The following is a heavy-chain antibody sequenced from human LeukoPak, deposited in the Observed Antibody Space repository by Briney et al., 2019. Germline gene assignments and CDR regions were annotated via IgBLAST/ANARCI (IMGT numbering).Heavy chain of an antibody. CDR1: GYTFTSYA. CDR3: ARGGSGSVSAFDI. V-gene: IGHV1-18*01. J-gene: IGHJ3*02. Sequence: ASVKVSCKASGYTFTSYAMHWVRQAPGQGLEWMGWISGYNDNTNYAQKLQGRVTMTTDTSTSTAYMELRSLRSDDTAVYYCARGGSGSVSAFDIWGQGTMVTVSS. CDR2: ISGYNDNT. D-gene: IGHD3-10*01.